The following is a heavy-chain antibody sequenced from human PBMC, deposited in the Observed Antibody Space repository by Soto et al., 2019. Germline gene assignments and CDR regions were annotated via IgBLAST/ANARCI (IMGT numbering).Heavy chain of an antibody. Sequence: QITLKESGPTLVKPTQTLTLTCTFSGFSLSTSGVGVGWIRQPPGKALEWLALIYWDADKRYSPSLKSRLSIPRDTSKNPVVLKITNMDPVDTATYYCAHKKYDFWSGHSEAFDIWGQGTMVTVSS. CDR1: GFSLSTSGVG. CDR3: AHKKYDFWSGHSEAFDI. D-gene: IGHD3-3*01. CDR2: IYWDADK. V-gene: IGHV2-5*02. J-gene: IGHJ3*02.